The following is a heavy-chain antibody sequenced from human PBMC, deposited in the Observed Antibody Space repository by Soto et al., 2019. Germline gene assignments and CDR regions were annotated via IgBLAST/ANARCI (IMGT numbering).Heavy chain of an antibody. V-gene: IGHV4-4*07. D-gene: IGHD6-13*01. CDR1: GGSISNYY. CDR3: ARQRTYSSSWYDY. J-gene: IGHJ4*02. Sequence: QVLLQASGPGLVKPSETLSLTCTVSGGSISNYYWTWIRQPAGKGLEWIGRIYTSGTTNYNPSLKSRVTMLIDPSRNQFSLRLSSVTAADTALYYCARQRTYSSSWYDYWGQGTLVTVSS. CDR2: IYTSGTT.